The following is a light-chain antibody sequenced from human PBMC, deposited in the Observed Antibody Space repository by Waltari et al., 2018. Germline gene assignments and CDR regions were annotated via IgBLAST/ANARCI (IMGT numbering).Light chain of an antibody. V-gene: IGLV1-44*01. CDR1: SSNIGSNI. CDR3: TSWDDSLNGYWV. Sequence: QSVLTQPPSASGAPGQRVSISCSGDSSNIGSNIVNWYQQFPGTAPRLLIYSNDQRPSGVPDRFSGSKSGTSASLAISGFRSEDEADYYCTSWDDSLNGYWVFGGGTRLTVL. J-gene: IGLJ3*02. CDR2: SND.